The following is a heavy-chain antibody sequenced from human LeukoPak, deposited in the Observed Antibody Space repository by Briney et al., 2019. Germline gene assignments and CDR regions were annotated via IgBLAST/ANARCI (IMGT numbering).Heavy chain of an antibody. CDR1: GFTFNSYA. V-gene: IGHV3-23*01. CDR3: AKGSSGGRPYYFDY. Sequence: PGGSLRLSCAASGFTFNSYAMSWVRQAPGKGLEWVSAITDSGGDRYYADSVKGRFTISRDNSKNTLYLQMTNLRAEDTAVFFCAKGSSGGRPYYFDYWGQGTLVTVSS. CDR2: ITDSGGDR. D-gene: IGHD2-15*01. J-gene: IGHJ4*02.